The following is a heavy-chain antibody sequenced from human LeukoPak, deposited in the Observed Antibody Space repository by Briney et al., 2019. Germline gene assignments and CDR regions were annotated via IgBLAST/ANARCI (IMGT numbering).Heavy chain of an antibody. V-gene: IGHV1-46*01. D-gene: IGHD4-17*01. CDR2: INPSGGST. J-gene: IGHJ4*02. CDR3: ARVTTVTLLYFDY. Sequence: ASVKVSRKASGYIFTSYYMHWVRQAPGQGLEWMGIINPSGGSTGYAQKFQGRVTMTRDMSTSTVYMELSSLRSEDTAVYYCARVTTVTLLYFDYWGQGTLVTVSS. CDR1: GYIFTSYY.